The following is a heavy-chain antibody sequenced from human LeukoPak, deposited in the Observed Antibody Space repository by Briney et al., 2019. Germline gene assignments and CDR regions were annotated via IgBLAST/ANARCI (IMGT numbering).Heavy chain of an antibody. J-gene: IGHJ4*02. Sequence: SETLSLTCTVSGGSISSSSYYWGWIRQPPGKGLEWIGSIYYSGSTYYDPSLKSRVTISVDTSKNQFSLKLSSVTAADTAVYYCARLSYSSGWYFDYWGQGTLVTVSS. D-gene: IGHD6-19*01. V-gene: IGHV4-39*01. CDR3: ARLSYSSGWYFDY. CDR1: GGSISSSSYY. CDR2: IYYSGST.